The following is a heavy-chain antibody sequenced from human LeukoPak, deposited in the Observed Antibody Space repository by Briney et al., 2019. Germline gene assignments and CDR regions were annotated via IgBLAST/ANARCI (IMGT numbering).Heavy chain of an antibody. Sequence: GESLKISCKGSGYSFTSYWIGWVRQMPGKGLEWMGIIYPGDSDTRYCPSFQGQVTISADKSISTAYLQWSSLKASDTAMYYCARLRDSSGYYGGYFDPWGQGTLVTVSS. CDR3: ARLRDSSGYYGGYFDP. CDR1: GYSFTSYW. J-gene: IGHJ5*02. CDR2: IYPGDSDT. D-gene: IGHD3-22*01. V-gene: IGHV5-51*01.